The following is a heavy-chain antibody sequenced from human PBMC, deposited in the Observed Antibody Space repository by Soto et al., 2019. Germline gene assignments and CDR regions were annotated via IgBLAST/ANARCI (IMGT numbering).Heavy chain of an antibody. Sequence: PGGPLSPSCPASEFTFSGNPMSWVRQAPGKGLEWVSAISGSGGSTYYADSVKGRFTISRDNSKNTLYLQMNSLRAEDTAVYYCAKADQSFAFDIWGQGTMVTVSS. CDR2: ISGSGGST. V-gene: IGHV3-23*01. CDR3: AKADQSFAFDI. D-gene: IGHD3-16*02. CDR1: EFTFSGNP. J-gene: IGHJ3*02.